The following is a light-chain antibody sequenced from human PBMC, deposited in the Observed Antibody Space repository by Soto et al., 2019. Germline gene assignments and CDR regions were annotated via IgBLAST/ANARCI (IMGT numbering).Light chain of an antibody. CDR2: EVS. V-gene: IGLV2-14*01. J-gene: IGLJ3*02. CDR1: SSDVGGYNY. Sequence: QSALTQPASVSGSPGQSITISCTGTSSDVGGYNYVSWYQQHPGKAPKLMIYEVSNRPAGVANRFSGYKSGNTASLTISGLQAEDEADYYCSSYTSSSTLEFGGGTKLTVL. CDR3: SSYTSSSTLE.